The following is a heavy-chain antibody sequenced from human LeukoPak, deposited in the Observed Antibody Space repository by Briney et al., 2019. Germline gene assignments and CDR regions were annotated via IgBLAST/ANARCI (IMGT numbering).Heavy chain of an antibody. V-gene: IGHV1-69*13. J-gene: IGHJ4*02. CDR3: ARDDTAMGPGWQAGIDY. D-gene: IGHD5-18*01. CDR2: IIPIFGTA. CDR1: GGTFSSYA. Sequence: SVKVSCKASGGTFSSYAISWVRQAPGQGLEWMGGIIPIFGTANYAQKFQGRVTITADESTSTAYMELSSLRSEDTAVYYCARDDTAMGPGWQAGIDYWGQGTLVTVSS.